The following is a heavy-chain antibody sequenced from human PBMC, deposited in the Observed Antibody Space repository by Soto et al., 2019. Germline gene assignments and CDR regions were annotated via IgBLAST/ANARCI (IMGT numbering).Heavy chain of an antibody. CDR3: ARMAPEDSLAHEGGYYYYYYMDV. V-gene: IGHV3-7*01. CDR2: IKQDGSEK. Sequence: GGSLRLSCAASGFTFSSYWMSWVRQAPGKGLEWVANIKQDGSEKYYVDSVKGRFTISRDNAKNSLYLQMNSLRAEDTAVYYCARMAPEDSLAHEGGYYYYYYMDVWGKGTTVTVSS. CDR1: GFTFSSYW. J-gene: IGHJ6*03. D-gene: IGHD3-16*01.